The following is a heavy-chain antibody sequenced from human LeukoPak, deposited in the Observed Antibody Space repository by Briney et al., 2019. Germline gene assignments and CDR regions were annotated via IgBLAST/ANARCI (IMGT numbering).Heavy chain of an antibody. D-gene: IGHD1-26*01. V-gene: IGHV3-48*01. CDR3: ARDRDQVGAPGDAFVI. J-gene: IGHJ3*02. Sequence: PGGSLRLSCAASGFTFSSYSMNWVRQAPGKGLEWVSYISSSSSTIYYADSVKGRFTISRDNAKNSLYLQMNSLRAEDTAVYYCARDRDQVGAPGDAFVIWGQGTMVTVSS. CDR1: GFTFSSYS. CDR2: ISSSSSTI.